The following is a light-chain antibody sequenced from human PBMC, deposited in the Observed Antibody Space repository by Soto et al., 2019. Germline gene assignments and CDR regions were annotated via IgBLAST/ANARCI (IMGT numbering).Light chain of an antibody. J-gene: IGKJ3*01. CDR1: QSVSSY. V-gene: IGKV3-11*01. CDR2: DAS. Sequence: EIVWTQSPATLSLSPGERATLSCRASQSVSSYLAWYQQKPGQAPRLLIYDASNRATGIPARFSGSGSGTDFTLTISSLEPEDFAVYYCQQRSNWPIFTFGPGTKVDIK. CDR3: QQRSNWPIFT.